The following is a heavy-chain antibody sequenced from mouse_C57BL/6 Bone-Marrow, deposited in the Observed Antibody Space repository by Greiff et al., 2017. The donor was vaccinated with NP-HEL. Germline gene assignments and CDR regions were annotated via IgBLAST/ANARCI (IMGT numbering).Heavy chain of an antibody. V-gene: IGHV14-4*01. CDR1: GFNIKDDY. CDR2: IDPENGDT. CDR3: TTDPPMDY. J-gene: IGHJ4*01. Sequence: VQLKESGAELVRPGASVKLSCTASGFNIKDDYMHWVKQRPEQGLEWIGWIDPENGDTEYASKFQGKATITADTSSNTAYLQLSSLTSEDTAVYYCTTDPPMDYWGQGTSVTVSS.